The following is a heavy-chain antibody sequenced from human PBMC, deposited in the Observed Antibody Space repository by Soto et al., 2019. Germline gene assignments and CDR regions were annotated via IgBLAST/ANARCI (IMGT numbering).Heavy chain of an antibody. Sequence: QVQLQQWGAGLLKPSETLSLTCSVYGGSFSGYYWCWIRQPPGKGLEWIGEINESGRTKYNPSLKSRVTISVDTTKNQFSLKLSSVTAADRDVYYFARGLILWYGELSRRVDHYYYMDVWGKGTTVTVSS. V-gene: IGHV4-34*01. CDR2: INESGRT. CDR1: GGSFSGYY. CDR3: ARGLILWYGELSRRVDHYYYMDV. D-gene: IGHD3-10*01. J-gene: IGHJ6*03.